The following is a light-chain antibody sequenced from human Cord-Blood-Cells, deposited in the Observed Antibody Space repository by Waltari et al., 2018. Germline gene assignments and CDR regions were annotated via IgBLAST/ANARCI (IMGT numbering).Light chain of an antibody. CDR3: AAWDDSLSGHYV. J-gene: IGLJ1*01. CDR2: RNN. Sequence: QSVLTQPPSASGTPGQRVTISCSGRSSNIGSNYVYWYQQLPGTAPKLLIYRNNQRPSEVPDRFSGSKSGTSASLAISGLRSEDEADYYCAAWDDSLSGHYVFGTVTKVTVL. V-gene: IGLV1-47*01. CDR1: SSNIGSNY.